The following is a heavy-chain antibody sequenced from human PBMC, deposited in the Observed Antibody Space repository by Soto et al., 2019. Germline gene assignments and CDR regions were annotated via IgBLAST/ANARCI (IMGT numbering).Heavy chain of an antibody. V-gene: IGHV3-64*01. D-gene: IGHD5-12*01. J-gene: IGHJ4*02. Sequence: VRQAPGKGLEYVSVINSNGGSTYYANSVKGRFTISRDNSKNTLYLQMGSLRAEDMAVYYCARTSGYAFDYWCRGTLVTVSS. CDR3: ARTSGYAFDY. CDR2: INSNGGST.